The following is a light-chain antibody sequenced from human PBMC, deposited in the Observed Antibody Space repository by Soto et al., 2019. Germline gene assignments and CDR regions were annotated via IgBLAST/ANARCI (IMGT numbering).Light chain of an antibody. J-gene: IGKJ1*01. CDR1: QGIRND. V-gene: IGKV1-6*01. CDR3: LQDYNYPWT. Sequence: IQITHSPSTLSASVLYRVTITCRASQGIRNDLGWYQQKPGKAPKLLIYAASSLQSGVPSRFSGSGSGTDFTLTISSLQPEDFATYYCLQDYNYPWTFGQGTKVDTK. CDR2: AAS.